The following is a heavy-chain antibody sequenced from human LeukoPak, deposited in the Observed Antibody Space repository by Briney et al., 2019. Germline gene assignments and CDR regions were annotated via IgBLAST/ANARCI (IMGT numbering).Heavy chain of an antibody. CDR1: GYTFTVYY. CDR3: ARESRSITQLVLSFDP. CDR2: IKPNSGGT. Sequence: ASVKVSCKASGYTFTVYYMHWVRQAPGQGLEWMGWIKPNSGGTNYAQKFQGRATMTRDTSISTAYMELSRLRSDDTDVYYCARESRSITQLVLSFDPWGQGTLVTVSS. J-gene: IGHJ5*02. D-gene: IGHD3-10*01. V-gene: IGHV1-2*02.